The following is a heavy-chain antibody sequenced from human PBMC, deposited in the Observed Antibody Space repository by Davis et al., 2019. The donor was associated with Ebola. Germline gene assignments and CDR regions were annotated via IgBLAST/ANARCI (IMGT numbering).Heavy chain of an antibody. Sequence: GSLRLSCAVSGGSISSSNWRSRVRLPPGKGLEWIGEIYHSGSTNYNPSLKSRVTISVDKSKNQFSLKLSSVTAADTAVYYCAKGGYSSSWYWFDPWGQGTLVTVSS. CDR2: IYHSGST. D-gene: IGHD6-13*01. J-gene: IGHJ5*02. CDR3: AKGGYSSSWYWFDP. V-gene: IGHV4-4*02. CDR1: GGSISSSNW.